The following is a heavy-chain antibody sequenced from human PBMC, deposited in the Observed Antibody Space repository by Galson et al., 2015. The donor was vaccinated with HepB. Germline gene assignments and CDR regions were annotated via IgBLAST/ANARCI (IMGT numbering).Heavy chain of an antibody. CDR3: ARVDGVGEGDAFDI. CDR2: DK. Sequence: DKYYTISLKTRLTISKDTSKDQVVLTMTNMDPLDTATYYCARVDGVGEGDAFDIWGQGTMVIVSS. V-gene: IGHV2-70*01. D-gene: IGHD4-17*01. J-gene: IGHJ3*02.